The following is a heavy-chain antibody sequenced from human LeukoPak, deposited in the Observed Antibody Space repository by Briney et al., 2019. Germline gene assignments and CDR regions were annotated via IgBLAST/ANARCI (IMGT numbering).Heavy chain of an antibody. CDR2: INPNSGGT. Sequence: ASVKVSCKASGYTFTGYYMHWVRQAPGQGLEWMGWINPNSGGTNYAQTFQGRVTMTRDTSISTAYMELSRLRSDDTAVYYCARALGYCSSTSCLEDYYYGMDVWGQGTTVTVSS. CDR3: ARALGYCSSTSCLEDYYYGMDV. V-gene: IGHV1-2*02. D-gene: IGHD2-2*01. CDR1: GYTFTGYY. J-gene: IGHJ6*02.